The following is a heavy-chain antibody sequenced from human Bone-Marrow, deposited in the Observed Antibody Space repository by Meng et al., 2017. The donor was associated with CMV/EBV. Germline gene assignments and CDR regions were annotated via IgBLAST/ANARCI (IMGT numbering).Heavy chain of an antibody. CDR3: ARVWELLHDAFDI. D-gene: IGHD1-26*01. J-gene: IGHJ3*02. CDR1: GFTSSSYA. Sequence: GGSLRLSCAASGFTSSSYAMHWVRQAPGKGLEWVSYISSRGSTIYYADSVKGRFTISRDNAKNTLYLQMNSLRAEDTAVYYCARVWELLHDAFDIWGQETMVTVSS. V-gene: IGHV3-48*04. CDR2: ISSRGSTI.